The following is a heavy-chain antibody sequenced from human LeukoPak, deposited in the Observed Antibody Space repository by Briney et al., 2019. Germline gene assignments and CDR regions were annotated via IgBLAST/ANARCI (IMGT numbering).Heavy chain of an antibody. CDR2: INLDGTEV. D-gene: IGHD3-16*01. J-gene: IGHJ4*01. CDR1: GFSFTTYW. CDR3: ASGRHDFVH. Sequence: GGSLRLSCSASGFSFTTYWMTWVRQAPGKGLEWVANINLDGTEVHYVDSLKDRFTISRDNAGNSLYLQMNSLRAEDTAVYYCASGRHDFVHWGHGTLVTVSS. V-gene: IGHV3-7*01.